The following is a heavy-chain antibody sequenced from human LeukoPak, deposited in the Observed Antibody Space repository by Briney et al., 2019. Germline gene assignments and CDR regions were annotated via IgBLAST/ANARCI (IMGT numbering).Heavy chain of an antibody. CDR1: GYNFTNYW. CDR2: IYPGDSDI. J-gene: IGHJ4*02. CDR3: ARQGREMALN. D-gene: IGHD5-24*01. Sequence: GESLKISCKGSGYNFTNYWIGWVRQMPGKGLMWIAIIYPGDSDIRYGPSFQGQVTISADKSISTAYLQWNSLKASDTAIYYCARQGREMALNWGQGTLVTVSS. V-gene: IGHV5-51*01.